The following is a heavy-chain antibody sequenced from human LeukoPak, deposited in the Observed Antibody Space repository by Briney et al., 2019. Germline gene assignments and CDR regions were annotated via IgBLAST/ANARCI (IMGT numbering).Heavy chain of an antibody. D-gene: IGHD3-22*01. V-gene: IGHV1-69*13. J-gene: IGHJ4*02. Sequence: ASVKVSCKASGGTFSSYAISWVRQAPGQGLEWMGGIIPIFGTANYAQKFQGRVTITADESTSTAYMELSRLRSDDTAVYYCARDRGDSSGYYYRWGQGTLVTVSS. CDR2: IIPIFGTA. CDR3: ARDRGDSSGYYYR. CDR1: GGTFSSYA.